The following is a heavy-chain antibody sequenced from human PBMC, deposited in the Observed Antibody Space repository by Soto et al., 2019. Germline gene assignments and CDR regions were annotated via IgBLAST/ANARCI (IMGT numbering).Heavy chain of an antibody. Sequence: GASVKVSCKASGFTLTRSAVQCVRQARGQRLEWLGWIVVGSGNTTYAQKFQERVTITRDMSSSPAYMARSSLRSEDTAVYYCAAVRPPDYYDSSGSGWGVDYWGQGTRGTVSS. CDR1: GFTLTRSA. CDR3: AAVRPPDYYDSSGSGWGVDY. J-gene: IGHJ4*02. CDR2: IVVGSGNT. V-gene: IGHV1-58*01. D-gene: IGHD3-22*01.